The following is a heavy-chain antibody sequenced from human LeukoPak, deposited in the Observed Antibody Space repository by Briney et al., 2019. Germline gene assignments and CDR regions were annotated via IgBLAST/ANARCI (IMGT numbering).Heavy chain of an antibody. D-gene: IGHD4-17*01. CDR2: IYYSGTT. J-gene: IGHJ6*02. CDR1: GGSISHYY. Sequence: SETLSLTCTVSGGSISHYYWSWTRQSPGKGLEWIGYIYYSGTTNYNPSLKSRVTISVDTSRNQFSLQLRSVTAADTAVYYCAREDPQTTVPEGMDVWGQGTTVIVSS. V-gene: IGHV4-59*01. CDR3: AREDPQTTVPEGMDV.